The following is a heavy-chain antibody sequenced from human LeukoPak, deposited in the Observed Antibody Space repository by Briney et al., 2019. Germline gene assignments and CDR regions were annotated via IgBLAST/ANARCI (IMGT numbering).Heavy chain of an antibody. D-gene: IGHD4-17*01. CDR2: MWNDGSHE. Sequence: PGRSLRLSCAASGFTFSSYGMHWVRQAPGKGLEWVAVMWNDGSHEYYADSEKGRFTISRDNSRDTVYLQMNRLRDEDTAVYYCAKDATEYGDSHFDCWGQGTLVTVSS. CDR1: GFTFSSYG. J-gene: IGHJ4*02. V-gene: IGHV3-33*06. CDR3: AKDATEYGDSHFDC.